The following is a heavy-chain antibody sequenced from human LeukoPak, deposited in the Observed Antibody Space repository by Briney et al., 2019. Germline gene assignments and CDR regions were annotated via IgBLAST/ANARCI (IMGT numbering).Heavy chain of an antibody. V-gene: IGHV4-39*01. Sequence: SETLSLTCTVSGGSISSSSYYWGWIRQPPGKGLEWIGSIYYSGSTYYNPSLKSRVTISVDTSKNQFSLRLSSVTAADTAVYYCARQGGGWYHVDYWGQGTLVTVSS. CDR1: GGSISSSSYY. J-gene: IGHJ4*02. CDR3: ARQGGGWYHVDY. D-gene: IGHD6-19*01. CDR2: IYYSGST.